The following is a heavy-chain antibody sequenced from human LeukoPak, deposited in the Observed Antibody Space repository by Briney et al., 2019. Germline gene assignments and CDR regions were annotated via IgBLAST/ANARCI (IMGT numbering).Heavy chain of an antibody. CDR3: ARHGSSSWGYYYYYYMDV. J-gene: IGHJ6*03. Sequence: SETLSLTCTVSGGSISSYYWSWIRQPPGKGLEWIGYIYYSGSTNYNPSLKSRVTISVDTSKNQFSLKLSSVTAADTAVYYCARHGSSSWGYYYYYYMDVWGKGTTVTISS. D-gene: IGHD6-13*01. CDR1: GGSISSYY. V-gene: IGHV4-59*08. CDR2: IYYSGST.